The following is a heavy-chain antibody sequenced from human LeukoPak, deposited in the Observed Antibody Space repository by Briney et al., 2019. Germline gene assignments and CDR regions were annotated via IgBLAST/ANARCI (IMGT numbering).Heavy chain of an antibody. J-gene: IGHJ1*01. CDR3: ASTPGYCDSSTCFEYFQH. CDR2: INSDGSST. V-gene: IGHV3-74*01. CDR1: GFTFDDYD. Sequence: PGGSLRLSCAASGFTFDDYDMSWVRQAPGKGLLWVSRINSDGSSTNYADSVKGRFSIFRDNAKNTLYLHMNSLRAEDTAVYYCASTPGYCDSSTCFEYFQHWGQGTLVTVTS. D-gene: IGHD2-2*03.